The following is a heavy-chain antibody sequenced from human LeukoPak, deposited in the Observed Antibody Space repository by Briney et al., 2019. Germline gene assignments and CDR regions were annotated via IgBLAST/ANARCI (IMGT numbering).Heavy chain of an antibody. V-gene: IGHV3-30-3*01. CDR3: ARGGVYSSGSYYLYYFDY. Sequence: PGGSLRLSCVASGFTFSSYAMHWVRQAPGKGLEWVALISYDGSNKYYADSVKGRFIISRDNSKNTLYLQMNSLRAEDTAVYYCARGGVYSSGSYYLYYFDYWGQGTLVTVSS. J-gene: IGHJ4*02. D-gene: IGHD6-19*01. CDR1: GFTFSSYA. CDR2: ISYDGSNK.